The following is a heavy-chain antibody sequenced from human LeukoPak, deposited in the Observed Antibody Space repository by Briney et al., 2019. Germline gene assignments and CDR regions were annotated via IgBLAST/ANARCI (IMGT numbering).Heavy chain of an antibody. D-gene: IGHD6-19*01. J-gene: IGHJ4*02. Sequence: PGGSLRLSCAASGFTVSSTYMSWVRQAPGKGLEWVSAISGSGGSTYYADSVKGRFTISRDNSKNTLYLQMNSLRAEDTAVYYCAKDDGYSSGWADYWGQGTLVTVSS. CDR1: GFTVSSTY. V-gene: IGHV3-23*01. CDR3: AKDDGYSSGWADY. CDR2: ISGSGGST.